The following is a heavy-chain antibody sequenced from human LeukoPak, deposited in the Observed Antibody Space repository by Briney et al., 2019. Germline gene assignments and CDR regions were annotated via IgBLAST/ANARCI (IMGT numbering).Heavy chain of an antibody. CDR1: GGSISSSSYY. Sequence: SETLSLTCTVSGGSISSSSYYWGWIRQPPGKGLEWIGXIXXXGNTYYNPSLQSRVTISVDTSKNQFSLKLSSVTAADTAVYYCASPSGYYDILTGYSTGAFDIWGQGTMVTVSS. CDR3: ASPSGYYDILTGYSTGAFDI. J-gene: IGHJ3*02. D-gene: IGHD3-9*01. CDR2: IXXXGNT. V-gene: IGHV4-39*01.